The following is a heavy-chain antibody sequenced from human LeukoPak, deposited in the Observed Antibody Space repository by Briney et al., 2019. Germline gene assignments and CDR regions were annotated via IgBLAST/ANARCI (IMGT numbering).Heavy chain of an antibody. CDR3: ARFYYEGYGYQRSFDY. CDR2: IYHSGST. CDR1: GDPINDYY. Sequence: SETLSLTCNVSGDPINDYYWSWIRQSPGKGLEWIGYIYHSGSTDYNPSLKSRVTISVDPSKNQFSLKLTSATAADTAVYFCARFYYEGYGYQRSFDYWGQGTLVTVSS. J-gene: IGHJ4*02. V-gene: IGHV4-59*01. D-gene: IGHD3-22*01.